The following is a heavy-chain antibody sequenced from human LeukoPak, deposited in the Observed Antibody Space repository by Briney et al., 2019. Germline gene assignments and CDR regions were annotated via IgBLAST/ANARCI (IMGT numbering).Heavy chain of an antibody. D-gene: IGHD3-9*01. J-gene: IGHJ4*02. CDR1: GGSFSGYS. CDR2: INHSGST. CDR3: ARRGYDILTGYFYYFDY. Sequence: PSETLSLTCAVYGGSFSGYSWTWIRQPPGKGLEWIGEINHSGSTNYNPSLKSRVTISVDTSKNQFSLKLSSVTAADTAVYYCARRGYDILTGYFYYFDYWGQGTLVTVSS. V-gene: IGHV4-34*01.